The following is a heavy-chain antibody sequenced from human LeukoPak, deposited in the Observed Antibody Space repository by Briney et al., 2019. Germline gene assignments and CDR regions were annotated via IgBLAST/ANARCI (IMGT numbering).Heavy chain of an antibody. CDR3: AGRAMVRGVIRSY. Sequence: SETLSLTCAVYGGSFSGYYWSWIRQPPGKGLEWSGEINHSGRTNYNPSLKSRVTISVDTSKNQFSLKLSSVTAADTAVYYCAGRAMVRGVIRSYWGQGTLVTVSS. J-gene: IGHJ4*02. CDR2: INHSGRT. CDR1: GGSFSGYY. V-gene: IGHV4-34*01. D-gene: IGHD3-10*01.